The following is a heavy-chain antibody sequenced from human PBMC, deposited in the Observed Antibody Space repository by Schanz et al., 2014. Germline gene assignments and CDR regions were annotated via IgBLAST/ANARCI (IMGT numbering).Heavy chain of an antibody. Sequence: QVQLVQSEAEVKKPGSSVKVSCKASGGTFSSYTISWVRQAPGQGLEWMGRIIPILGIANYAQNFQGRLTITADKSTITAYMELSNLRSEDTAMYYCARGPQGTSPWGQGTLVTVSS. CDR3: ARGPQGTSP. J-gene: IGHJ5*02. V-gene: IGHV1-69*02. CDR1: GGTFSSYT. D-gene: IGHD1-1*01. CDR2: IIPILGIA.